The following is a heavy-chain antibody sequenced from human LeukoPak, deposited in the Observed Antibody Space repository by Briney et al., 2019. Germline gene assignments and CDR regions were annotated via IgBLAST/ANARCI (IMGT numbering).Heavy chain of an antibody. CDR1: GGSFSGYY. Sequence: SETLSLTCAVYGGSFSGYYWSWIRQPPGKGLEWIGEINHSGSTNYNPSLKSRVTISVDTSKNQFSLKLSSVTAADTAVYYCARITMVRGVPNRFDPWGQGTLATVSS. CDR2: INHSGST. V-gene: IGHV4-34*01. CDR3: ARITMVRGVPNRFDP. D-gene: IGHD3-10*01. J-gene: IGHJ5*02.